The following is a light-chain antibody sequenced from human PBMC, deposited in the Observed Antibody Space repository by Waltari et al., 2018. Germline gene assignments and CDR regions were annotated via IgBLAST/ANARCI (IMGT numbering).Light chain of an antibody. J-gene: IGLJ3*02. Sequence: SHELTQPPSVSVSPGQTARITCSGDALSRQYAYWYQQKAGQAPVAVICKESERPPGSPERFSGSTSGTTVTLTISGVQAEDEADYYCQTTDSSGAWAFGGGTKLTVL. CDR3: QTTDSSGAWA. CDR1: ALSRQY. CDR2: KES. V-gene: IGLV3-25*03.